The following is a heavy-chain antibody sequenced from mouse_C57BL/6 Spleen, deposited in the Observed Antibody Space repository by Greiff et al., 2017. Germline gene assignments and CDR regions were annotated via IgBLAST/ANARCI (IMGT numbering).Heavy chain of an antibody. CDR2: INPSNGGT. J-gene: IGHJ2*01. CDR3: ARERITTVVATPFDY. D-gene: IGHD1-1*01. Sequence: QVHVKQSGTELVKPGASVKLSCKASGYTFTSYWMHWVKQRPGQGLEWIGNINPSNGGTNYNEKFKSKATLTVDKSSSTAYMQLSSLTSEDSAVYYCARERITTVVATPFDYWGQGTTLTVSS. V-gene: IGHV1-53*01. CDR1: GYTFTSYW.